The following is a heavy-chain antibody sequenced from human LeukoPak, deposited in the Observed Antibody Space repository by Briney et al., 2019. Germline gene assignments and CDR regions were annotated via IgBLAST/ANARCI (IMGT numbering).Heavy chain of an antibody. V-gene: IGHV1-2*06. CDR2: INPNSGGT. CDR1: GYTFTGYY. CDR3: ASIAVAGTNFDY. J-gene: IGHJ4*02. Sequence: ASVKVSCKASGYTFTGYYMHWVRQAPGQGLEWMGRINPNSGGTNYAQKFQGRVTMTRGTSISTAYMELSRLRSDDTAVYYCASIAVAGTNFDYWGQGTLVTVSS. D-gene: IGHD6-19*01.